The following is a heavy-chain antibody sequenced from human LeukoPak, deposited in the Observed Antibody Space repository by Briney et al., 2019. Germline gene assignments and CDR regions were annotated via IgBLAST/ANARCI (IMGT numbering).Heavy chain of an antibody. Sequence: ASVKVSFTASGGTLSIYAISWVRQAPGQGLEWMGGIIPIFGTANYAQKFQGRVTITADESTSTAYMELSSLRSEDTAVYYCARADRPTMVRGVGRYYFDYWGQGTLVTVSS. CDR1: GGTLSIYA. V-gene: IGHV1-69*01. CDR3: ARADRPTMVRGVGRYYFDY. CDR2: IIPIFGTA. J-gene: IGHJ4*02. D-gene: IGHD3-10*01.